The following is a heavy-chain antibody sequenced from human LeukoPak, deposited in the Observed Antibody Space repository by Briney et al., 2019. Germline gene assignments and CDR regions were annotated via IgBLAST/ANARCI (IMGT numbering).Heavy chain of an antibody. CDR3: ARGYFDWFHRS. CDR1: GGTFSSYT. Sequence: GASVKVSCKASGGTFSSYTISWVRQAPGQGLEWMGGIIPIFGTANYAQKFQDRVTITADESTSTAYMELSSLRSEDTAVYYCARGYFDWFHRSWGQGTLVTVSS. CDR2: IIPIFGTA. J-gene: IGHJ1*01. V-gene: IGHV1-69*13. D-gene: IGHD3-9*01.